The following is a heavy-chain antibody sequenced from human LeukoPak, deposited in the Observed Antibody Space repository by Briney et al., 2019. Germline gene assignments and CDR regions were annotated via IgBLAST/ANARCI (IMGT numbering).Heavy chain of an antibody. CDR1: GFTFSSYS. J-gene: IGHJ6*04. V-gene: IGHV3-21*01. D-gene: IGHD3-10*01. CDR2: ISSSSSYI. CDR3: ARGDGSGSSRVGEYYYYGMDV. Sequence: GGSLRLSCAASGFTFSSYSMSWVRQAPGKGLEWVSSISSSSSYIYYADSVKGRFTISRDNAKNSLYLQMNSLRAEDTAVYYCARGDGSGSSRVGEYYYYGMDVWGKGTTVTVSS.